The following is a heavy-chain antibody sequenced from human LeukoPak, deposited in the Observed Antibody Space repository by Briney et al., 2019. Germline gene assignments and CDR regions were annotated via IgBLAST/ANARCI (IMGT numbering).Heavy chain of an antibody. D-gene: IGHD2-15*01. CDR3: AKDTRTVVSPLDP. CDR2: ISTTGIAT. CDR1: GFTFSNYA. J-gene: IGHJ5*02. V-gene: IGHV3-23*01. Sequence: PGGSLRLSCATSGFTFSNYAMSWVRQAPGKGLEWVSAISTTGIATYYADSVKGRFTISRDKSKNTLYLQMSGLRAEDTAVYYCAKDTRTVVSPLDPWGQGTLVTVSS.